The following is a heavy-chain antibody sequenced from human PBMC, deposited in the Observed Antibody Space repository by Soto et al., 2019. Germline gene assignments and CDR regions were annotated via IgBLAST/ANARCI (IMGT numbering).Heavy chain of an antibody. V-gene: IGHV1-18*01. CDR1: GYTFTSYA. CDR2: ISAYNGNT. D-gene: IGHD3-10*01. Sequence: ASVKVSCKASGYTFTSYAMHWVRQAPGQRLEWMGWISAYNGNTNHAQKLQGRVTMTTDTSTSTAYMELRSLRSDDTAVYYCARGVGSGSYYNQYKWFDPWGQGTLVTVSS. CDR3: ARGVGSGSYYNQYKWFDP. J-gene: IGHJ5*02.